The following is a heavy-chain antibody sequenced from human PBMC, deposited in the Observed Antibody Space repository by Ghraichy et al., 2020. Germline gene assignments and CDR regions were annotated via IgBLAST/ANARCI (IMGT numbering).Heavy chain of an antibody. Sequence: GGSLRLSCAAFGFIFSDYYMSWIRQAPGKGLEWVSYISSSGSTIYYADSVKGRFTISRDDSKNSLYLQMNSVRAEDTAVYYCTRVDYSNYVGYWGQGTLVTVSS. CDR1: GFIFSDYY. D-gene: IGHD4-11*01. V-gene: IGHV3-11*01. CDR3: TRVDYSNYVGY. CDR2: ISSSGSTI. J-gene: IGHJ4*02.